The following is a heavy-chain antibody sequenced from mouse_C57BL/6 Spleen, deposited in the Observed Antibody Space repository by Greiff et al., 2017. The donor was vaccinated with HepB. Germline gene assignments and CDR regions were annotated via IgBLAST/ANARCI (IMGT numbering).Heavy chain of an antibody. D-gene: IGHD4-1*01. V-gene: IGHV1-81*01. Sequence: VQLQQSGAELARPGASVKLSCKASGYTFTSYGISWVKQRTGQGLEWIGEIYPRSGNTNYNEKFKGKATLTADKASSTAYRELRSLTSEDSAGYCESTGSDCAMDYWGQGTSVTVSS. CDR3: STGSDCAMDY. CDR2: IYPRSGNT. CDR1: GYTFTSYG. J-gene: IGHJ4*01.